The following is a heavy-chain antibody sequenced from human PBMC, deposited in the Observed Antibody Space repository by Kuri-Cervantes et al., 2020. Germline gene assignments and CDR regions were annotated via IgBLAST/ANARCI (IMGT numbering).Heavy chain of an antibody. CDR1: GFTFSSYD. CDR2: IGTAGDT. J-gene: IGHJ4*02. Sequence: ETLSLTCAASGFTFSSYDMHWVRQATGKGLEWVSAIGTAGDTYYPGSVKGRFTISRENAKSSMYLQMNSLRAGDTAVYYCAALGSYLYWGQGTLVTVSS. D-gene: IGHD3-10*01. CDR3: AALGSYLY. V-gene: IGHV3-13*01.